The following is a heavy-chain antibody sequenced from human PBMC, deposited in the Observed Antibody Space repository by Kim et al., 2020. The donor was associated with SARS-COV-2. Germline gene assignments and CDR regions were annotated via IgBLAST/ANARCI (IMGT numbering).Heavy chain of an antibody. J-gene: IGHJ3*02. CDR3: AAVPSPPGSGSYSGAFDI. D-gene: IGHD3-10*01. V-gene: IGHV4-31*02. Sequence: KSRVTISVDTSKNQFSLKLSSVTAADTAVYYCAAVPSPPGSGSYSGAFDIWGQGTMVTVSS.